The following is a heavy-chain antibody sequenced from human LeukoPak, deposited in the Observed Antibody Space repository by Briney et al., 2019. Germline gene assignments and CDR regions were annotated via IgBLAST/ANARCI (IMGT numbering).Heavy chain of an antibody. CDR2: IFFTGST. D-gene: IGHD6-19*01. CDR1: GDAITSGDDY. J-gene: IGHJ4*02. V-gene: IGHV4-30-4*01. CDR3: ARGDYTVLAGSPFDL. Sequence: SETLSLTCSVSGDAITSGDDYWNWIRQSPRKGLQWIGYIFFTGSTYYNPSLGSRFTISLDAPKNQFSLRLNSVTAADTAVYYCARGDYTVLAGSPFDLWGRGTLVTVSS.